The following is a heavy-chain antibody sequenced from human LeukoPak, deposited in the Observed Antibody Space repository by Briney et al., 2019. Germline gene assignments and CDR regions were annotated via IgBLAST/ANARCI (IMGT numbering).Heavy chain of an antibody. CDR3: ARARQQLVWANWFDP. V-gene: IGHV1-2*02. CDR1: GYTFIDYY. CDR2: ISPNSGGT. J-gene: IGHJ5*02. D-gene: IGHD6-13*01. Sequence: ASVKVSFKASGYTFIDYYMHWVRQAPGQGLEWIGWISPNSGGTKYVQKFQGRVTMTRDTSITTVYMELSGLSFDDTAVYYCARARQQLVWANWFDPWGQGTLVTVSS.